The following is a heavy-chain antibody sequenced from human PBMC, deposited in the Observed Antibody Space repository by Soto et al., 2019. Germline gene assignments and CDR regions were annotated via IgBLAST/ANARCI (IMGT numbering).Heavy chain of an antibody. Sequence: QVQLVESGGGVVQPGRSLRLSCAASGFTFSSYGMHWVRQAPGKGLEWVAVIWYDGSNKYYADSGKGRFTIPRDNSKNTLYLQMNRVRAEDTAVFYCAGRGSYGMDVWGQGTTVTVSS. CDR1: GFTFSSYG. J-gene: IGHJ6*02. CDR2: IWYDGSNK. CDR3: AGRGSYGMDV. V-gene: IGHV3-33*01. D-gene: IGHD3-10*01.